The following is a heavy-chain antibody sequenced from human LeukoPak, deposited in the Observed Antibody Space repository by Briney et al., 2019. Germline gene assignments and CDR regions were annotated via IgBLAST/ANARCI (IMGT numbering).Heavy chain of an antibody. CDR3: ARGLEVRGVIFYYGMDV. CDR2: ISAYNGNT. D-gene: IGHD3-10*01. V-gene: IGHV1-18*01. J-gene: IGHJ6*02. CDR1: GYTFTSYG. Sequence: GASVKVSCRASGYTFTSYGISWVRQAPGQGLEWMGWISAYNGNTNYVQKLQGRVTMTTDTSTSTAYMELRSLRSDDTAVYYCARGLEVRGVIFYYGMDVWGQGTTVTVSS.